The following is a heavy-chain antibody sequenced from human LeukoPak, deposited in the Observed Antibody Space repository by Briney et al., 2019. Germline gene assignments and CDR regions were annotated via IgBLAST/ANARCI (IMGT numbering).Heavy chain of an antibody. CDR2: IKQDGSEK. Sequence: GGSLRLSCAASGFTFSSYWMSWVRQAPGKGLEWVANIKQDGSEKYYVDSVKGRFTISRDNAKNSLYLQMNSLRAEDTAVYYCASFDYYGSGSYYKGGSDYWGQGTLVTVSS. V-gene: IGHV3-7*01. J-gene: IGHJ4*02. CDR1: GFTFSSYW. CDR3: ASFDYYGSGSYYKGGSDY. D-gene: IGHD3-10*01.